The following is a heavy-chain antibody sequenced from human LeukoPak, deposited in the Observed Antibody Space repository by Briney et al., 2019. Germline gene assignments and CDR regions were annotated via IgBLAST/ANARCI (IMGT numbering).Heavy chain of an antibody. J-gene: IGHJ4*02. CDR3: ARGLIAVAFNFDY. V-gene: IGHV3-21*01. Sequence: GGSLRLSCAASGFTFSSYSMNWVRQAPGKGLEWVSSISSSSSYIYYADSVKGRFTISRDNAKNSLYLQMNSLRAEDTAVYYCARGLIAVAFNFDYWGQGALVTVSS. CDR1: GFTFSSYS. D-gene: IGHD6-19*01. CDR2: ISSSSSYI.